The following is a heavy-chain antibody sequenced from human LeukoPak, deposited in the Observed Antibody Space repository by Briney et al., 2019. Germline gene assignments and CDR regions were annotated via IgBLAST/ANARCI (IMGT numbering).Heavy chain of an antibody. CDR3: ARRRSYSNYVAGGWFDA. J-gene: IGHJ5*02. CDR1: GGSISSYY. Sequence: PSEPLSLTCTVSGGSISSYYWSWIRQPPGKGLEWIGYIYYSGSTNYNPSLKRRVTIPVDTAKNQFSLKLSSVPAADTAVYYCARRRSYSNYVAGGWFDAWGQGTLVTVSS. D-gene: IGHD4-11*01. V-gene: IGHV4-59*08. CDR2: IYYSGST.